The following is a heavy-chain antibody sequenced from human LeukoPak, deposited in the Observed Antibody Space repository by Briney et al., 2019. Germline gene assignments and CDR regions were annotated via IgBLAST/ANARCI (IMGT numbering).Heavy chain of an antibody. V-gene: IGHV3-48*03. CDR3: ARYGSTYYYYMDV. J-gene: IGHJ6*03. D-gene: IGHD4-17*01. CDR2: ISSSGGTV. CDR1: GFSFSNFE. Sequence: GGSLRLSCAASGFSFSNFEMKWVRQAPGKGLEWVSYISSSGGTVYYADSVKGRFTISRDNAKNSLYLQMSSLRAEDTAVYYCARYGSTYYYYMDVWGKGITVTVSS.